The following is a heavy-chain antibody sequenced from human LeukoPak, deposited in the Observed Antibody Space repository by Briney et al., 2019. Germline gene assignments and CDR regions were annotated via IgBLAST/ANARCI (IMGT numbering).Heavy chain of an antibody. CDR3: ARVGIDNWFDP. CDR2: IYYSGST. V-gene: IGHV4-30-4*01. J-gene: IGHJ5*02. Sequence: SQTLSLPCTVSGGSISSGDYYWSWIRQPPGKGLEWIGYIYYSGSTYYNPSLKSRVTISVDTSKNQFSLKLSSVTAADTAVYYCARVGIDNWFDPWGQGTLVTVSS. CDR1: GGSISSGDYY. D-gene: IGHD7-27*01.